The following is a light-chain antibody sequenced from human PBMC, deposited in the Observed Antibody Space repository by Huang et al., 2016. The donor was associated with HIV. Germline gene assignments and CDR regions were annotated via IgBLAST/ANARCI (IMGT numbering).Light chain of an antibody. CDR2: LAT. V-gene: IGKV1-39*01. CDR3: QQSYSPPYV. Sequence: DIQMTQSPPSLSASVGDTVTITCRTSQSIDSYLNWYRQKPGKGPELLIYLATTLQSGVLSRFSGSASGTDFTLTITSLQPEDFATYYCQQSYSPPYVFGQGTKLDIK. CDR1: QSIDSY. J-gene: IGKJ2*01.